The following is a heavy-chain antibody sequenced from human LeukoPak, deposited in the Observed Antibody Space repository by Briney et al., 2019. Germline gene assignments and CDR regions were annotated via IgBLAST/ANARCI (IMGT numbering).Heavy chain of an antibody. Sequence: GGSLRLSCAASGFTFSSYWMSWVRQAPGKGLEWVANIKQDGSEKYYVDSVKGRVTISRDNARNTLYLQMNSLRAEDTAVYYCVRSMSIAVSRNSNFDYWGQGTLVTVSS. D-gene: IGHD6-19*01. CDR3: VRSMSIAVSRNSNFDY. J-gene: IGHJ4*02. V-gene: IGHV3-7*01. CDR1: GFTFSSYW. CDR2: IKQDGSEK.